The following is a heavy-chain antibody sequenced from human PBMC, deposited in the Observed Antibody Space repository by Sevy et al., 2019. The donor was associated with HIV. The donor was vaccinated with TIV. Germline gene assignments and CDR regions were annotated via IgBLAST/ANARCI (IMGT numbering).Heavy chain of an antibody. V-gene: IGHV3-11*01. CDR2: ISSSGSTI. D-gene: IGHD1-1*01. CDR1: GFIFSDYY. J-gene: IGHJ1*01. CDR3: ARGDDWNQAFFHH. Sequence: GGSLRLSCAASGFIFSDYYMSWIRQAPGKGLEWVSYISSSGSTIYYADSVKGRFTISRDNLKKSGHLQINSLRAEDTAVYYCARGDDWNQAFFHHWGQGTLVTVSS.